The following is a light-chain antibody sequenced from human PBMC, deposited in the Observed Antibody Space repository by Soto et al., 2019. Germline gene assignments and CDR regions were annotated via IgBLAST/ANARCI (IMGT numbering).Light chain of an antibody. CDR3: QVWDSSSDSLHV. Sequence: SYDLTQPPSVSVAPGQTASVTCGGNNIGCKSVHWYQQKPGQAPVLVVYDDSDRPSGIPERFSGSNSGNTATLTISRVEAGDEADYYCQVWDSSSDSLHVFGTGTKVTVL. J-gene: IGLJ1*01. CDR1: NIGCKS. CDR2: DDS. V-gene: IGLV3-21*02.